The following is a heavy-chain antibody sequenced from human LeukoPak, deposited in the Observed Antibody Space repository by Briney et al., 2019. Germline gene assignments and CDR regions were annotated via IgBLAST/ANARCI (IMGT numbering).Heavy chain of an antibody. D-gene: IGHD3-22*01. CDR3: ARGDYYDSSGYYNY. J-gene: IGHJ4*02. V-gene: IGHV1-18*01. CDR2: ISAYNGNT. CDR1: GYTFTSYG. Sequence: ASVKVSXKASGYTFTSYGISWVRQAPGQGLEWIGWISAYNGNTNYAQKLQGRVTMTTDTSTSTAYMELRSLRSDDTAVYYCARGDYYDSSGYYNYWGQGTLVTVSS.